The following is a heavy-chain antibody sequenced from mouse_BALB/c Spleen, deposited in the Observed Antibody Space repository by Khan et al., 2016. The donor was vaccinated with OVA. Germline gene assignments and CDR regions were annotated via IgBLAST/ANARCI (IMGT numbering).Heavy chain of an antibody. CDR2: INPSTGYT. CDR1: GYTFINYW. J-gene: IGHJ2*01. CDR3: ARRVLRWDFDY. V-gene: IGHV1-7*01. Sequence: QVQLKQSGAELAKPGASVKMSCKASGYTFINYWILWVKQRPGQGLEWIGYINPSTGYTEYNQNFKDKATLTAEKSSSTAYMQLSSLTSEDSAVYYCARRVLRWDFDYWGQGTTLTVSS. D-gene: IGHD1-1*01.